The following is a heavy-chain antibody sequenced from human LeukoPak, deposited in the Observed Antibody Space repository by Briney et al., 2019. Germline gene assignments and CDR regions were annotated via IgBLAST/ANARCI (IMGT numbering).Heavy chain of an antibody. J-gene: IGHJ4*02. CDR1: GFTFSDYY. Sequence: GGSLRLSCAASGFTFSDYYMSWVRQAPGKGLEWVSAISGSGGSTYYADSVKGRFTISRDNSKNTLYLQMNSLRAEDTAVYYCAKVGIRYCSSTSCYPFDYWGQGTLVTVSS. V-gene: IGHV3-23*01. CDR2: ISGSGGST. CDR3: AKVGIRYCSSTSCYPFDY. D-gene: IGHD2-2*01.